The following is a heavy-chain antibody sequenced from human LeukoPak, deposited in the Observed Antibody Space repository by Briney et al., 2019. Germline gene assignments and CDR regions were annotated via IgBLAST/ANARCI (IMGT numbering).Heavy chain of an antibody. D-gene: IGHD1-26*01. J-gene: IGHJ3*02. V-gene: IGHV3-21*01. Sequence: PGRSLRLSCAASGFTFSSYAMHWVRQAPGKGLEWVSSISSSSSYIYYADSVKGRFTISRDNAKNSLYLQMNSLRAEDTVVYYCASEWELLAFDIWGQGTMVTVSS. CDR1: GFTFSSYA. CDR3: ASEWELLAFDI. CDR2: ISSSSSYI.